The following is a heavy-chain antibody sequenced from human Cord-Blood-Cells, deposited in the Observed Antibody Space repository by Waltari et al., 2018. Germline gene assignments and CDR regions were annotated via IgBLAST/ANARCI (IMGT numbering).Heavy chain of an antibody. D-gene: IGHD7-27*01. J-gene: IGHJ6*03. V-gene: IGHV1-69*09. CDR3: ARAWGYYYYMDV. CDR1: GGTFSSYA. Sequence: QVQLVQSGAEVKKPGYSVKVSCKASGGTFSSYAISWVRQAPGQGLEWMGRIIPILGIANYAQKFQGRVTITADKSTSTAYMELSSLRSEDTAVYYCARAWGYYYYMDVWGKGTTVTVSS. CDR2: IIPILGIA.